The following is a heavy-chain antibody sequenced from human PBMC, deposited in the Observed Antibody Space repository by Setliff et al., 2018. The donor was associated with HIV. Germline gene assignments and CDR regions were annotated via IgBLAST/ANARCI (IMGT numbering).Heavy chain of an antibody. CDR3: ARIPTGGAFDI. CDR2: IIPPVGAA. Sequence: ASVKVSCKVSGDTFRNYALNWVRQAPGQGLEWMGGIIPPVGAAVYAQNFQGRVTITADESTSTAYMELRTLRSEDTAVYFCARIPTGGAFDIWGQGTVVTVSS. CDR1: GDTFRNYA. J-gene: IGHJ3*02. V-gene: IGHV1-69*13. D-gene: IGHD7-27*01.